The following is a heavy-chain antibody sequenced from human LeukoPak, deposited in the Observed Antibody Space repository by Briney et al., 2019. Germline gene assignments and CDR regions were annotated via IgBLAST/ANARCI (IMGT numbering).Heavy chain of an antibody. CDR3: ARGPQKYYYYYMDV. J-gene: IGHJ6*03. Sequence: GGSLRLSCAASGFTFSSYSMNWVRQAPGKGLEWVSSISSSSSYIYYADSVKGRFTISRDNAKNSLYLQMNSLRAEDTAVYYCARGPQKYYYYYMDVWGKGTTVTISS. CDR1: GFTFSSYS. V-gene: IGHV3-21*01. CDR2: ISSSSSYI.